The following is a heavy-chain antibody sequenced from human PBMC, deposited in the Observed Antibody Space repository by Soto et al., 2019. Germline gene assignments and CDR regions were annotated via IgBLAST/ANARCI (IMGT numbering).Heavy chain of an antibody. J-gene: IGHJ3*02. D-gene: IGHD3-22*01. CDR1: GYSFTSYW. V-gene: IGHV5-51*01. CDR3: ARPRYYYDSSGYYSGRFNAFDT. CDR2: IYPGDSDT. Sequence: PGESLKISCKGSGYSFTSYWIGWVRQMPGKGLEWMGIIYPGDSDTRYSPSFQGQVTISADKSISTAYLQWSSLKASDTAMYYCARPRYYYDSSGYYSGRFNAFDTWGQGTMVTVSS.